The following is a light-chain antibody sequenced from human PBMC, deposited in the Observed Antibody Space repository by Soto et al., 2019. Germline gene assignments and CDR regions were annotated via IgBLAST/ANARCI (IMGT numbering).Light chain of an antibody. V-gene: IGKV1-39*01. J-gene: IGKJ2*01. CDR2: AES. Sequence: DIEMTQSPSSLSASVGDRVTITCRARQNINSHLNWYQQKPGKAPNLLICAESVLQSGVPSRFSGSGSGTDFTLTISSLQSEDFATYYCQQTYTTPYTFGQGTKLEIK. CDR3: QQTYTTPYT. CDR1: QNINSH.